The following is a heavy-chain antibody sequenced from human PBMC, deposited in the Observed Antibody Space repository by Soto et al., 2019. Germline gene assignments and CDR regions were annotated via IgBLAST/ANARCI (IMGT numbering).Heavy chain of an antibody. CDR1: GGTFSSYA. Sequence: GASVKVSCKASGGTFSSYAISWVRQAPGQGLEWMGGIIPIFGTANYAQKFQGRVTITADESTSTAYMELSSLRSEDTAVYYCARDQRPATAIPGMDVWGQGTTVTVSS. J-gene: IGHJ6*02. CDR2: IIPIFGTA. D-gene: IGHD2-2*02. CDR3: ARDQRPATAIPGMDV. V-gene: IGHV1-69*13.